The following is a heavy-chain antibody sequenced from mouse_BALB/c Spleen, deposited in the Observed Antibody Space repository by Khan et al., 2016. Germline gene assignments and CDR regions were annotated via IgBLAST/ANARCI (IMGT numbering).Heavy chain of an antibody. CDR1: DYTFSSYW. V-gene: IGHV1-9*01. J-gene: IGHJ4*01. Sequence: QVQLKQSGAVLMKPGASVKISCKATDYTFSSYWIEWVKQRPGHGLEWIGEILPGSDSTNYNEKFKGKATFTADTSSNTAYMQLSSLTSEDSAVYYCARGGNVMDYWGQGTSVTVSS. CDR2: ILPGSDST. CDR3: ARGGNVMDY.